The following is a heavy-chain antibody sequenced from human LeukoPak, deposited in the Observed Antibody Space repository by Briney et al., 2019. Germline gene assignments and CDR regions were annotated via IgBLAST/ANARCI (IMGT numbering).Heavy chain of an antibody. J-gene: IGHJ4*02. Sequence: PGGSLRLSCAASGFTFSSYGLHWVRQAPGKGLEWVTFIRYDGTDKYYADSVKGRFTISRDDSKNTLYLQMNSLRPEDTAVYYCARDIDYPHFPFDYWGQGTLVTVSS. CDR3: ARDIDYPHFPFDY. V-gene: IGHV3-30*02. CDR2: IRYDGTDK. CDR1: GFTFSSYG. D-gene: IGHD4-11*01.